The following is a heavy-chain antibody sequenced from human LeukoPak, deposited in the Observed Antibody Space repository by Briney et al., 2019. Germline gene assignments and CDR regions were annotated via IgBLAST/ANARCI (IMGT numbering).Heavy chain of an antibody. CDR3: TTEEEYCSSTSCHTFDY. V-gene: IGHV3-15*01. CDR2: IKSKTDGGTT. Sequence: GGSLRLSCAASGFTFSNAWMSWVRQAPGKGLEWVGRIKSKTDGGTTDYAAPVKGRFTISRDDSKNTLYLQMNSLKTEDTAVYYCTTEEEYCSSTSCHTFDYWGQGTLVTVSS. J-gene: IGHJ4*02. D-gene: IGHD2-2*02. CDR1: GFTFSNAW.